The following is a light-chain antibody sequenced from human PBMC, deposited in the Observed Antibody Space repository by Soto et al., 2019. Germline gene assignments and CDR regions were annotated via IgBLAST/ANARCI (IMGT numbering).Light chain of an antibody. V-gene: IGLV4-69*01. CDR3: QTWGTGSHVV. Sequence: QLVLTQSPSASASLGASVKLTCTLSSGHSSYAIAWHQQQPEKGPRYLMKLDSDGSHTKGDATPDRFSGSSSGAERYLTISSRQSEDEAEYYCQTWGTGSHVVFGGGTKLTVL. J-gene: IGLJ2*01. CDR2: LDSDGSH. CDR1: SGHSSYA.